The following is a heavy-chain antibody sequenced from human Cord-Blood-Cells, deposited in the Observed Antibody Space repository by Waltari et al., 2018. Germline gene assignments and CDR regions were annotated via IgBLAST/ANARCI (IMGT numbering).Heavy chain of an antibody. V-gene: IGHV3-21*01. CDR1: GFTFSSYS. CDR3: ARDRGEYSGYEYYFDY. J-gene: IGHJ4*02. Sequence: EVQLVESGGGLVKPGGSLRLSCAASGFTFSSYSMNWVRQAPGKGLEWVSSISSSSSDIYYADSVKGRFTISRDNAKNSLYLQMNSLRAEDTAVYYCARDRGEYSGYEYYFDYWGQGTLVTVSS. D-gene: IGHD5-12*01. CDR2: ISSSSSDI.